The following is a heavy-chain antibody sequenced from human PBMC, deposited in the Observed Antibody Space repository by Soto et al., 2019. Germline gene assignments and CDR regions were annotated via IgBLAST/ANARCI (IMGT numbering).Heavy chain of an antibody. Sequence: GGSLRLSCAASGFTVTSNYLTWVRQAPGKGLEWVSVIYRSGATYYPDSVGGRFTASRDYSHNTLYLQMDSLRVEDTAVYYCARDSGMIRGSYGVDVWGPGTTVTVSS. CDR3: ARDSGMIRGSYGVDV. CDR1: GFTVTSNY. CDR2: IYRSGAT. D-gene: IGHD3-10*01. J-gene: IGHJ6*02. V-gene: IGHV3-53*01.